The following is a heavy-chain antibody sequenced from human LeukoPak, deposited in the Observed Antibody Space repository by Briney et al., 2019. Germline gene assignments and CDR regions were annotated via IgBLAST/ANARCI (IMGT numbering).Heavy chain of an antibody. CDR2: IYYSGST. D-gene: IGHD3-10*01. CDR3: ARSELLWFGGVNSGFDY. J-gene: IGHJ4*02. V-gene: IGHV4-59*01. CDR1: GDSISSYY. Sequence: PSEALSLTCTVSGDSISSYYWSWIRQPPGKGLEWIGYIYYSGSTNYNPSLKSRVTISVDTSKNQFSLKLSSVTAADTAVYYCARSELLWFGGVNSGFDYWGQGTLVTVSS.